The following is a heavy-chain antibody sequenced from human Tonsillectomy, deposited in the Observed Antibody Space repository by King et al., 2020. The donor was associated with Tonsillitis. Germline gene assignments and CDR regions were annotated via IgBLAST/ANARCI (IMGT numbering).Heavy chain of an antibody. J-gene: IGHJ6*03. CDR3: TRDRVTMVRCVDYYYMDV. CDR2: IRSKPYGGTT. CDR1: GFTFGDYA. D-gene: IGHD3-10*01. V-gene: IGHV3-49*03. Sequence: EVQLVESGGGLVQPGRSLRLAGTSSGFTFGDYAMSWFRQAPGKGLEWVGFIRSKPYGGTTEYAACVKGRITISRDDSKNIAYLQMNSLKTEDTAVYYCTRDRVTMVRCVDYYYMDVWGKGTTVTVSS.